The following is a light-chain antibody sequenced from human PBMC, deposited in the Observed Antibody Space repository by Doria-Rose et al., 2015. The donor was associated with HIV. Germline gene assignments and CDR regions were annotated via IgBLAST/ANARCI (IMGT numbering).Light chain of an antibody. J-gene: IGKJ1*01. Sequence: LGERATINCKSSQSVLYSSNNKNYLAWYQQKPGQPPKLLIYWASTRESGVPDRFSGSGSGTDFTLTISSLQAEDVAVYYCQQYYTTPAFGQGTKVEIK. CDR2: WAS. V-gene: IGKV4-1*01. CDR1: QSVLYSSNNKNY. CDR3: QQYYTTPA.